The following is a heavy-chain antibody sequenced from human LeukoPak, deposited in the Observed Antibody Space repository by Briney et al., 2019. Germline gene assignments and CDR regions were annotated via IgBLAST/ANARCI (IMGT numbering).Heavy chain of an antibody. CDR3: ARIQYSSGWYWFDP. Sequence: SETLSLTCTVSGGSISSYYWSWIRQPPGKGLEWIGYIYYSGSTNYNPSLKSRVTISVDTSKNQFSLKLSSVTAADTAVYYCARIQYSSGWYWFDPWVQGTLVTVSS. CDR2: IYYSGST. J-gene: IGHJ5*02. CDR1: GGSISSYY. D-gene: IGHD6-19*01. V-gene: IGHV4-59*01.